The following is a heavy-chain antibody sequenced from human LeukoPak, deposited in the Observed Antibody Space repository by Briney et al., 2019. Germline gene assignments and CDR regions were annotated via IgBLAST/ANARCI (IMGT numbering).Heavy chain of an antibody. V-gene: IGHV3-23*01. CDR3: TTRLRNHFDY. CDR1: GFTFDDYA. D-gene: IGHD5-12*01. CDR2: ISDGSRDT. Sequence: GGSLRLSCAASGFTFDDYAMHWVRQAPGKGLEWVSTISDGSRDTHYAGSVKGRFTISRDDSQNIVYLQMDSLGAEDTALYYCTTRLRNHFDYWGQGTQVTVSS. J-gene: IGHJ4*02.